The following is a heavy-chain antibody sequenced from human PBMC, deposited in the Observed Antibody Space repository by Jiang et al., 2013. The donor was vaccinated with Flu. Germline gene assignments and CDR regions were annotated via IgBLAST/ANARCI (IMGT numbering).Heavy chain of an antibody. CDR1: GFSLSTSGMC. D-gene: IGHD3-22*01. Sequence: KPTQTLTLTCTFSGFSLSTSGMCVSWIRQPPGKALEWLARIDWDDDKYYSTSLKTRLTISKDTSKNQVVLTMTNMDPVDTATYYCARTHYDSSGQDDAFDIWGQGTMVTVSS. CDR2: IDWDDDK. V-gene: IGHV2-70*11. CDR3: ARTHYDSSGQDDAFDI. J-gene: IGHJ3*02.